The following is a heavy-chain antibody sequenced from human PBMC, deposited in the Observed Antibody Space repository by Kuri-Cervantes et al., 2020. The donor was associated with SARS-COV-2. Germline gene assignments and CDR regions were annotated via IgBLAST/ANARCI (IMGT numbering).Heavy chain of an antibody. V-gene: IGHV4-59*04. CDR2: IYYSGST. Sequence: ESLKISCTVSGGSISSYYWSWIRQPPGKGLEWIGYIYYSGSTYYNPSLKSRVTISVDTSKNQFSPKLSSVTAADMAVYYCARQYCTNGVCYTPFDYWGQGTLVTVSS. J-gene: IGHJ4*02. CDR1: GGSISSYY. D-gene: IGHD2-8*01. CDR3: ARQYCTNGVCYTPFDY.